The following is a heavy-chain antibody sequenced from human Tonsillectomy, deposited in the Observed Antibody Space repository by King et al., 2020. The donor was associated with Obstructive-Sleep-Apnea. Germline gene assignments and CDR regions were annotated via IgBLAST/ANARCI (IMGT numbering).Heavy chain of an antibody. Sequence: VQLQESGPGLVKPSETLSLTCTVSGGSISSYYWSWIRQPPGKGLEWIGDIYYSGSTNYNPSLKSRVTISVDTSKNQFSLKLSSVTAADTAVYYCARRGVTVGTFDIWGQGTMVTVSS. CDR3: ARRGVTVGTFDI. V-gene: IGHV4-59*01. CDR2: IYYSGST. J-gene: IGHJ3*02. CDR1: GGSISSYY. D-gene: IGHD5-18*01.